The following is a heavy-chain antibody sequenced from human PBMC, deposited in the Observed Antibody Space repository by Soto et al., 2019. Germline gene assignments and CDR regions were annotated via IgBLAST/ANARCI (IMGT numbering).Heavy chain of an antibody. CDR3: AADQYYYDSAGHNPTFDY. Sequence: SVKVSCKASGFTFTSSAVQWVRQARGQRLEWIGWIVVGSGNTNYAQKFQERVTITRDMSTSTAYMELSSLRSEDTAVYYCAADQYYYDSAGHNPTFDYWGQGTLVTVSS. V-gene: IGHV1-58*01. D-gene: IGHD3-22*01. CDR1: GFTFTSSA. CDR2: IVVGSGNT. J-gene: IGHJ4*02.